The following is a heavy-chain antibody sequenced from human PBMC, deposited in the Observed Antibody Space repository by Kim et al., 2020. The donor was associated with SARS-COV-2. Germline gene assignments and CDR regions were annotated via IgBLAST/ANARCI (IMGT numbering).Heavy chain of an antibody. J-gene: IGHJ4*02. CDR2: IKQDGSEK. Sequence: GGSLRLSCAASGFTFSSYWMSWVRQAPGKGLEWVANIKQDGSEKYYVDSVKGRFTISRDNAKNSLYLQMNSLRAEDTAVYYCARSLRDSSGYYYWAAFDYWGQGTLVTVSS. D-gene: IGHD3-22*01. CDR3: ARSLRDSSGYYYWAAFDY. V-gene: IGHV3-7*03. CDR1: GFTFSSYW.